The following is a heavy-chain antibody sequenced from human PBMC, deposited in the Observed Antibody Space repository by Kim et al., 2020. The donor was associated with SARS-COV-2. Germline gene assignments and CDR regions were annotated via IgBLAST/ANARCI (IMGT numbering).Heavy chain of an antibody. J-gene: IGHJ5*02. CDR3: AGLGAITSGWKNWFDP. Sequence: GGSLRLSCAASGFTFSSYWMHWVRQAPGKGLVWVSRINSDGSSTSYADSVKGRFTISRDNAKNTLYLQMNSLRAEDTAVYYCAGLGAITSGWKNWFDPWGQGTLVTVSS. CDR1: GFTFSSYW. D-gene: IGHD6-19*01. CDR2: INSDGSST. V-gene: IGHV3-74*01.